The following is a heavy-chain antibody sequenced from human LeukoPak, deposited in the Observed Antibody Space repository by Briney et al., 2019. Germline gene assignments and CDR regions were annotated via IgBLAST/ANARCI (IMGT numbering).Heavy chain of an antibody. D-gene: IGHD1-1*01. V-gene: IGHV5-10-1*01. CDR1: GYSFTDYW. J-gene: IGHJ4*02. Sequence: NHGESLKISCKGSGYSFTDYWINWVRQMPGKGLEWVGRIDPSDSYTNYSPSFQGHVTISADKSISTAYLQWSSLKASDTAMYYCARLATGKVADYWGQGTLVTVSS. CDR2: IDPSDSYT. CDR3: ARLATGKVADY.